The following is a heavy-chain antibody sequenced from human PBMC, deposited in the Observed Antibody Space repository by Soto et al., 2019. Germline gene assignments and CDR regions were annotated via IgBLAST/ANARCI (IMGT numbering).Heavy chain of an antibody. CDR2: ISAYNGNT. Sequence: QVQLVQSGAEVKKPGASVKVSCKASGYTFTNYGFSWVRQAPGQGLEWMGWISAYNGNTNYAPKLQGRVTLTTDTDTSTAYMELRSLRSNDTAVYYCARDRQYYYDSSAYPGFDSWGQGTLVTASS. D-gene: IGHD3-22*01. CDR1: GYTFTNYG. CDR3: ARDRQYYYDSSAYPGFDS. J-gene: IGHJ4*02. V-gene: IGHV1-18*01.